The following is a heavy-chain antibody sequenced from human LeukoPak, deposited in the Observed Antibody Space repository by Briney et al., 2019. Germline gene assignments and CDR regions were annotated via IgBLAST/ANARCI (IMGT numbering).Heavy chain of an antibody. V-gene: IGHV4-61*01. CDR1: GGSVSIGSYY. Sequence: SETLSLTCTVSGGSVSIGSYYWSWIRQPPGKGLEWIGYIYYSGSTNYNPSLKSRVTISVDTSKNQFSLKLSSVTAADTAVYYCARVAAVAHFGYWGQGTLVTVSS. D-gene: IGHD6-19*01. J-gene: IGHJ4*02. CDR3: ARVAAVAHFGY. CDR2: IYYSGST.